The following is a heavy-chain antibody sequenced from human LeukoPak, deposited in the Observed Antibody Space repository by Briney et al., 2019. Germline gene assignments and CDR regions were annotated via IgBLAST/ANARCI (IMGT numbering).Heavy chain of an antibody. CDR2: IIPILNIT. J-gene: IGHJ6*02. D-gene: IGHD2-2*01. Sequence: SVKVSCKASGGTFSSYTISWVRQAPGQGLEWMGRIIPILNITDYAQNFQGRVTLTADKSTSTAYMELSTLRSEDTAIYYCAKDGVVVVATPVYYYYYGMDVWGQGTTVTVSS. V-gene: IGHV1-69*02. CDR3: AKDGVVVVATPVYYYYYGMDV. CDR1: GGTFSSYT.